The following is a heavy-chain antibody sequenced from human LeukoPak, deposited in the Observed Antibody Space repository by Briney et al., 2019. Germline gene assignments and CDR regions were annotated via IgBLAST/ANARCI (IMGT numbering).Heavy chain of an antibody. J-gene: IGHJ4*02. D-gene: IGHD3-10*01. V-gene: IGHV4-39*01. CDR2: IYYSGST. Sequence: SETLSLTCTVSGGSISSSSYYWVWIRQPQGKGLEWIGSIYYSGSTYYNPSLKSRVTISVDTSKNQFSLKLSSVTAADTAVYYCARRYYYGSGSFTLYWGQGTLVTVSS. CDR3: ARRYYYGSGSFTLY. CDR1: GGSISSSSYY.